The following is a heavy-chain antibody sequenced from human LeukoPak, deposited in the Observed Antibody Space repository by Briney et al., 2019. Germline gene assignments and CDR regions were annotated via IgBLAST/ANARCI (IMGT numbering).Heavy chain of an antibody. CDR3: ARDRDCSGGSCYSGLPHPVENWFDS. D-gene: IGHD2-15*01. CDR1: GFTFSSYW. Sequence: GGSLRLSCAASGFTFSSYWMHWVRQAPGKGLVWVSHIDSDGSSTSYADSVEGRFTISRDNAKNTLYLQMNSLRAEDTAVYYCARDRDCSGGSCYSGLPHPVENWFDSWGQGTLVTVSS. J-gene: IGHJ5*01. CDR2: IDSDGSST. V-gene: IGHV3-74*01.